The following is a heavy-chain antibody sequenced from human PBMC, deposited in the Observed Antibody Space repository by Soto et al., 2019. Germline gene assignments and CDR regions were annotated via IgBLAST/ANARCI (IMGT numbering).Heavy chain of an antibody. CDR1: GFTFSSYW. CDR2: IKQDGSEK. V-gene: IGHV3-7*01. CDR3: ARDVRGYSYAGYYYYYGMDV. Sequence: PGGSLRLSCAASGFTFSSYWMSWVRQAPGKGLEWVANIKQDGSEKYYVDSVKGRFTISRDNAKTSLYLQMNSLRAEDTAVYYCARDVRGYSYAGYYYYYGMDVWGQGTTVTVSS. D-gene: IGHD5-18*01. J-gene: IGHJ6*02.